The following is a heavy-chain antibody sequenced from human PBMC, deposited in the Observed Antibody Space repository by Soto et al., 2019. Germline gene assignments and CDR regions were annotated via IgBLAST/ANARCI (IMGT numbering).Heavy chain of an antibody. CDR2: ISTSGATR. V-gene: IGHV3-48*02. J-gene: IGHJ4*02. Sequence: EVQLVESGGGLVQPGGSLRLSCVASGFTFSTDSMNWVRQAPGKGLEWVAHISTSGATRYYADSVKGRFTISRDNAKTSLYLQMDSLRNEDTAVYYCAGFVGSGFDYWGQGNLVTVSS. D-gene: IGHD6-19*01. CDR1: GFTFSTDS. CDR3: AGFVGSGFDY.